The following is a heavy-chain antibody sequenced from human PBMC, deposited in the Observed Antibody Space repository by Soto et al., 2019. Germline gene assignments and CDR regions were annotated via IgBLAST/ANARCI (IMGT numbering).Heavy chain of an antibody. D-gene: IGHD6-13*01. Sequence: QVQLVQSGAEVKKPGASVKVSCKASGYTFTSYYMHWVRQAPGQGLEWMGIINPSGGSTNYAQKFQGRFTMTRDTSTSTVYMDLSSLRSEDTAVYYCARHLAACDYWGQGTVVTVSS. V-gene: IGHV1-46*01. CDR1: GYTFTSYY. CDR3: ARHLAACDY. CDR2: INPSGGST. J-gene: IGHJ4*02.